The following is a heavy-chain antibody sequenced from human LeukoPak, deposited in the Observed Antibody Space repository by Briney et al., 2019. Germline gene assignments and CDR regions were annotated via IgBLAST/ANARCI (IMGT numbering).Heavy chain of an antibody. Sequence: SETLSLTCAVYGGSFSGYYWSWIRQPPGKGLEWIGEINHSGSTNYNPSLKSRVTISVDTSKNQFSLKLSSVTAADTAVYYCARVGDSSGYNFDYWGQGTLVTVSS. CDR2: INHSGST. J-gene: IGHJ4*02. CDR1: GGSFSGYY. CDR3: ARVGDSSGYNFDY. V-gene: IGHV4-34*01. D-gene: IGHD3-22*01.